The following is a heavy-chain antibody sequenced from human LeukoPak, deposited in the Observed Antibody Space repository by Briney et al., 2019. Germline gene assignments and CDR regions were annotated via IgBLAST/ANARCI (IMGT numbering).Heavy chain of an antibody. CDR1: GFTFSSYS. CDR2: ISSSSSYK. CDR3: ARSAAGAYY. J-gene: IGHJ4*02. V-gene: IGHV3-21*01. D-gene: IGHD6-19*01. Sequence: GGSLRLSCVASGFTFSSYSMNWVRQAPGKGLEWVSSISSSSSYKYYTDSVKGRFTISRDNAKNSLYLQMNSLRAEDTAVYYCARSAAGAYYWGQGTLVTVSS.